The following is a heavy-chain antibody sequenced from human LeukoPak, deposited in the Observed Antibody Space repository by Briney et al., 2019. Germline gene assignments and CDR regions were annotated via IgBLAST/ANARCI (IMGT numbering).Heavy chain of an antibody. CDR2: ISSGGSTI. J-gene: IGHJ4*02. V-gene: IGHV3-48*04. Sequence: GGSLRLSCAASGFTFSIYNMNWVRQAPGKGLEWLSFISSGGSTIYYADSVKGRFTISRDNAKNSLYLQMNSLRAEDTAVYYCATSGGFGRYFDYWGQGTLVTVSS. D-gene: IGHD3-9*01. CDR3: ATSGGFGRYFDY. CDR1: GFTFSIYN.